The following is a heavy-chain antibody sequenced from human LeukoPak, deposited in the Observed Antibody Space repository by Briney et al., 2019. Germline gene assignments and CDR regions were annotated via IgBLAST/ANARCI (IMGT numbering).Heavy chain of an antibody. D-gene: IGHD1-26*01. J-gene: IGHJ4*02. V-gene: IGHV4-59*01. CDR2: IYYSGST. CDR3: ARAGELPNFDY. Sequence: PSETLSLTCTVSGGSISSYYWSWIRQPPGKGLEWIGYIYYSGSTNYNPSLKSRVTISVDTSKSQFSLKLSSVTAADTAVYYCARAGELPNFDYWGQGTLVTVSS. CDR1: GGSISSYY.